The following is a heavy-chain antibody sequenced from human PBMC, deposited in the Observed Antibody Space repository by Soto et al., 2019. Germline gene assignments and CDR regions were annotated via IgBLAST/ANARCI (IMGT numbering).Heavy chain of an antibody. CDR2: MNPNSGNT. J-gene: IGHJ4*02. Sequence: QVQLVQSGAGVKKPGASVKVSCKASGYTFTSYDINWVRQATGQGLEWMGWMNPNSGNTGYAEKFQGRVTMTRNTSISTAYIELSSLRSEDTAGYYCARSTNDYGDRHWGQGTLVTVSS. D-gene: IGHD4-17*01. CDR3: ARSTNDYGDRH. V-gene: IGHV1-8*01. CDR1: GYTFTSYD.